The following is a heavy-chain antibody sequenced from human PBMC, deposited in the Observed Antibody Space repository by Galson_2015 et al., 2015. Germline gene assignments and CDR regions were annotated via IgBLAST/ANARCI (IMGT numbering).Heavy chain of an antibody. CDR2: IIPIFDTT. V-gene: IGHV1-69*13. CDR1: GGTSKNYA. Sequence: SVKVSCKASGGTSKNYAINWVRQAPGQGLEWVGGIIPIFDTTNYARKFQGRVNFTADESTSTVYMELSSLRSEDTAMYFCARYSSSYYDSENSVDCGQGTLVPVSS. CDR3: ARYSSSYYDSENSVD. D-gene: IGHD3-16*01. J-gene: IGHJ4*02.